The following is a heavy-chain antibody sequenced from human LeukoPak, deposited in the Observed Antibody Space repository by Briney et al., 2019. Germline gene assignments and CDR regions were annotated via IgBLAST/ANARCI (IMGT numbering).Heavy chain of an antibody. CDR1: GFTFDDYA. V-gene: IGHV3-43*02. CDR3: AKDNVAYYYGSGSYYLDY. D-gene: IGHD3-10*01. J-gene: IGHJ4*02. CDR2: ISGDGGST. Sequence: GGSLRLSCAASGFTFDDYAMHCVRQAPGKGLEWVSLISGDGGSTYYADSVKGRFTISRDNSKNSLYLQMNSLRTEDTALYYCAKDNVAYYYGSGSYYLDYWGQGTLVTVSS.